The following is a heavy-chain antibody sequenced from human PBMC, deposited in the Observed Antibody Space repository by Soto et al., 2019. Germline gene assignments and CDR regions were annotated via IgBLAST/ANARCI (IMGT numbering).Heavy chain of an antibody. J-gene: IGHJ5*02. CDR2: IYYSGST. V-gene: IGHV4-31*03. CDR3: ARSLWEGPSSIPRWFDP. D-gene: IGHD1-26*01. Sequence: QVQLQESGPGLVEPSQTLSLTCTVSGGSISSGGYYWSWIRQHPGKGLEWIGYIYYSGSTYYNPSLKSRVTISVDTSKNQFSLKLSSVTAADTAVYYCARSLWEGPSSIPRWFDPWGQGTLVTVSS. CDR1: GGSISSGGYY.